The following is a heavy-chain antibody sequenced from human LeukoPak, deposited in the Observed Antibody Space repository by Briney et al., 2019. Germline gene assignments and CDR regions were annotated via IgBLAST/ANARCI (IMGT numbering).Heavy chain of an antibody. J-gene: IGHJ6*03. CDR3: ATYYGDYKGYYYYMDV. Sequence: ASVKVSCKVSGYTLTELSMHWVRQAPGKGLEWMGGFDPEDGETIYAQKFQGRVTMTGDTSTDTAYMELSSLRSEDTAVYYCATYYGDYKGYYYYMDVWGKGTTVTVSS. V-gene: IGHV1-24*01. D-gene: IGHD4-17*01. CDR2: FDPEDGET. CDR1: GYTLTELS.